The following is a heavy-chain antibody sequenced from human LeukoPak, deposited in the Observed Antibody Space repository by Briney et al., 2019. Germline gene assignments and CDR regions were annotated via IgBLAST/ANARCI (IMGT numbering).Heavy chain of an antibody. J-gene: IGHJ3*02. CDR3: AASIMVVAAMDAFDI. V-gene: IGHV1-2*06. CDR2: INPNSGGT. Sequence: ASVKVSCKASGYTFTGYYIHWERQAPGQGLEWMGRINPNSGGTNYAQNFQGRVTMTRDTSINTAYMELGRLRSDDTAVYYCAASIMVVAAMDAFDIWGQGTRVTVSS. CDR1: GYTFTGYY. D-gene: IGHD2-15*01.